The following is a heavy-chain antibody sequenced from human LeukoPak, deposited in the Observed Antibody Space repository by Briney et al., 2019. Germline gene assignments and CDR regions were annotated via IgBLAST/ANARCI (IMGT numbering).Heavy chain of an antibody. J-gene: IGHJ4*02. D-gene: IGHD6-6*01. CDR3: AREYSSSSGRLYDY. Sequence: ASVKVSCKASGYTFTGYHIHWVRQAPGQGLEWMGWIAPNSGGTNYAQKFQGRVTMTRDTSVSTAYMEVSRLTSDDTAVYYCAREYSSSSGRLYDYWGQGTPVTVSS. CDR2: IAPNSGGT. CDR1: GYTFTGYH. V-gene: IGHV1-2*02.